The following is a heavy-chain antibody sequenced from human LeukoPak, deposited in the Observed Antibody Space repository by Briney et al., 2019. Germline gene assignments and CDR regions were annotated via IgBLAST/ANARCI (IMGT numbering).Heavy chain of an antibody. Sequence: PGGSLRLSCAASGFTFSSYSMNWVRQAPGKGLEWVAAISGSGGSTYYADSVKGRFTISRDNSKNTLYLQMNSLRAEDTAVYYCANAGEGHLYCISTRCYNCGQGTLVTVSS. CDR2: ISGSGGST. CDR3: ANAGEGHLYCISTRCYN. D-gene: IGHD2-2*01. V-gene: IGHV3-23*01. J-gene: IGHJ4*02. CDR1: GFTFSSYS.